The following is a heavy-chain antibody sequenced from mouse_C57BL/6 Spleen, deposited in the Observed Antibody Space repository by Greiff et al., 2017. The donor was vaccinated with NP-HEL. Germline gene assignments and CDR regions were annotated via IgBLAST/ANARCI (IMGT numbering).Heavy chain of an antibody. CDR3: ARSYSNYAPFAY. D-gene: IGHD2-5*01. CDR2: IDPSDSYT. V-gene: IGHV1-59*01. J-gene: IGHJ3*01. Sequence: QVQLQQPGAELVRPGTSVKLSCKASGYTFTSYWMHWVKQRPGQGLEWIGVIDPSDSYTNYNQKFKGKATLTVDKPSSTAYMQLSSLTSEDSAVYYCARSYSNYAPFAYWGQGTLVTVSA. CDR1: GYTFTSYW.